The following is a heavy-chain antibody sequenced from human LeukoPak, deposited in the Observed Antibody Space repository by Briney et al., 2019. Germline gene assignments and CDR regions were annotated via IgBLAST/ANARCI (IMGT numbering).Heavy chain of an antibody. V-gene: IGHV1-69*13. CDR2: IIPIFGAA. CDR3: ARYYSGWYYFDY. Sequence: SVKVSCKASGGTFSSYAISWVRQAPGQGLEWMGGIIPIFGAANYAQKFQGRVTITADESTSTAYMELSSLRSEDTAVYYCARYYSGWYYFDYWGQGTLVTVSS. CDR1: GGTFSSYA. J-gene: IGHJ4*02. D-gene: IGHD6-19*01.